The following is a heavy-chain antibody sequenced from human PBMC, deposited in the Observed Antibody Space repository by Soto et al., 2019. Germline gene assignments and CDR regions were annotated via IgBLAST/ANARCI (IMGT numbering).Heavy chain of an antibody. CDR2: IYYSGST. CDR1: SGSISSSSYY. V-gene: IGHV4-39*01. CDR3: AKLRLLEWSQFAY. J-gene: IGHJ4*02. D-gene: IGHD3-3*01. Sequence: LSLTCTVSSGSISSSSYYWGCIRQPPGKGLEWIGTIYYSGSTHYNPSLKSRVTMSVDTSKNQFSLNLSSVTAADTAVYYCAKLRLLEWSQFAYWVQGTLVTVSS.